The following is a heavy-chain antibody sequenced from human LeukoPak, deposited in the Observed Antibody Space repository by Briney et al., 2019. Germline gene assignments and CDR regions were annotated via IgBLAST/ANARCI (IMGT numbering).Heavy chain of an antibody. J-gene: IGHJ6*03. CDR3: ARVVYSSSSGKNYYYYMDV. D-gene: IGHD6-6*01. V-gene: IGHV4-39*07. Sequence: SETLSRTCTVSGGSISSTSYYWGRVRQPPGKGLEWIGEINHSGSTNYNPSLKSRVTISVDTSKNQFSLQLNSVTPEDTAVYYCARVVYSSSSGKNYYYYMDVWGKGTTVTVSS. CDR2: INHSGST. CDR1: GGSISSTSYY.